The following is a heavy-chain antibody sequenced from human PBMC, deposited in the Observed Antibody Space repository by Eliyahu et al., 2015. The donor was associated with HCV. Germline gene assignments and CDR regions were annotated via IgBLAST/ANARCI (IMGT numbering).Heavy chain of an antibody. V-gene: IGHV4-39*01. CDR1: GGSISSXXYX. Sequence: QLQLQESGPGLVKPSETLSLTCTVSGGSISSXXYXWGWXRQPPGKGLEWIGSIYYSGSTYYNPSLKXRVTISADTSKNQFSLKLSSVTAADTAVYYCARVSVKVLVLTPYNWFDPWGQGTLVTVSS. CDR3: ARVSVKVLVLTPYNWFDP. D-gene: IGHD3-22*01. CDR2: IYYSGST. J-gene: IGHJ5*02.